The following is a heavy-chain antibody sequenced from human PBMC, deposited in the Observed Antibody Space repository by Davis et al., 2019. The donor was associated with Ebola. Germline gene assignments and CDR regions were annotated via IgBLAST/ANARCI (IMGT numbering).Heavy chain of an antibody. CDR2: INPSGGST. Sequence: ASVKVSCKASGYTFTGYYMHWVRQAPGQGLEWMGWINPSGGSTSYAQKFQGRVTMTRDTSTSTVYMELSSLRSEDTAVYYCARGDVLRFLEWFHSPYYYYGMDVWGQGTTVTVSS. D-gene: IGHD3-3*01. CDR1: GYTFTGYY. CDR3: ARGDVLRFLEWFHSPYYYYGMDV. V-gene: IGHV1-46*01. J-gene: IGHJ6*02.